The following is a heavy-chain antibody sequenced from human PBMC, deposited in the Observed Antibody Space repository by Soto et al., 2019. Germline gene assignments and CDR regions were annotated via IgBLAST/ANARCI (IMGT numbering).Heavy chain of an antibody. CDR2: IYYSGST. Sequence: PSETLSLTCTVSGGSISSSSYYWGWIRQPPGKGLEWIGSIYYSGSTYYNPSLKSRVTISVDTSKNQFSLKLSSVTAADTAVYYCARLVMSANSFDIWGQGTMVTVSS. D-gene: IGHD2-2*01. CDR3: ARLVMSANSFDI. CDR1: GGSISSSSYY. V-gene: IGHV4-39*01. J-gene: IGHJ3*02.